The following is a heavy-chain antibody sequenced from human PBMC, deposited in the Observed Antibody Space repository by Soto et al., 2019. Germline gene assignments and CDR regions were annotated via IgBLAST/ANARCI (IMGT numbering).Heavy chain of an antibody. Sequence: SSVKVSCKASVCTVSSYSISLVGQAPAEGIGWIAGLLRIFGTANYEQKFQGRVKMTEDESTRTAYMELSSLRSEDTAVYYCARVTMIIGDHDAFDIWGQGTMVTVSS. D-gene: IGHD3-22*01. J-gene: IGHJ3*02. CDR3: ARVTMIIGDHDAFDI. CDR1: VCTVSSYS. V-gene: IGHV1-69*13. CDR2: LLRIFGTA.